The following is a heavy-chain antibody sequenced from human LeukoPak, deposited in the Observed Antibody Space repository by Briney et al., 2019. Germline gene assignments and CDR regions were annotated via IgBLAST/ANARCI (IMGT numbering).Heavy chain of an antibody. CDR2: IYSGDST. V-gene: IGHV3-66*01. J-gene: IGHJ6*02. D-gene: IGHD6-19*01. CDR3: ASRYGLGGYYGMDV. CDR1: GFTVSSNY. Sequence: GGSLRLSCAASGFTVSSNYMSWVRQAPGQGLEWVSVIYSGDSTYYADSEKGIFTISRDNSKNALYLQMNSLRAEDTAVYYWASRYGLGGYYGMDVWGQGTTVTVSS.